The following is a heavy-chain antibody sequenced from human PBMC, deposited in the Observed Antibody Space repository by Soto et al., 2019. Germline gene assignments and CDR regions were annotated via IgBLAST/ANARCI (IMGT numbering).Heavy chain of an antibody. CDR3: AKGGLYGDYDIDY. CDR2: ISWNSGSI. D-gene: IGHD4-17*01. J-gene: IGHJ4*02. Sequence: SLRLSWAASGFTFDDYAMHWVRQAPGKGLEWGSGISWNSGSIGYADSVKGRFTISRDNAKNSLYLQMNSLRAEDTALYYCAKGGLYGDYDIDYWGQGTLVTVSS. CDR1: GFTFDDYA. V-gene: IGHV3-9*01.